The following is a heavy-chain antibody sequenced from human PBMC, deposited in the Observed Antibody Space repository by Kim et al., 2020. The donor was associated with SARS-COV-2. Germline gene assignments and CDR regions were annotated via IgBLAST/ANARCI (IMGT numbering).Heavy chain of an antibody. J-gene: IGHJ6*02. V-gene: IGHV3-9*01. CDR2: ISWNSGSI. CDR3: AKDRNILTGYYGTDYGMDV. CDR1: GFTFDDYA. Sequence: GESLRLFCAASGFTFDDYAMHWVRQAPGKGLEWVSGISWNSGSIGYADSVKGRFTISRDNAKNSLYLQMNSLRAEDTALYYCAKDRNILTGYYGTDYGMDVWGQGTTVTVSS. D-gene: IGHD3-9*01.